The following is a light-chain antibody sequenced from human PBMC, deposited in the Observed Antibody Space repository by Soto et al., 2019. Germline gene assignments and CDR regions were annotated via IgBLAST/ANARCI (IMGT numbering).Light chain of an antibody. V-gene: IGLV2-14*03. J-gene: IGLJ1*01. CDR3: NSYTTSSTLV. CDR1: SSEVGSYKY. Sequence: QSVLTQPASVSGSPGQSLTISCTGTSSEVGSYKYVSWYQQHPGKAPKLMIYDVSNRPSGVSNRFSGSKSGNTASLTISWLRAEDEADYYCNSYTTSSTLVFGTGTKVTVL. CDR2: DVS.